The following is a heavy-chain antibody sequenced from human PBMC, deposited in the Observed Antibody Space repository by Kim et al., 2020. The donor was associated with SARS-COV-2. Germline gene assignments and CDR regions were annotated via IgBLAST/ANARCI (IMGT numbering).Heavy chain of an antibody. Sequence: GGSLRLSCAASGFTFSSYSMNWVRQAPGKGLELVSSISSSSSYIYYADSVKGRFTISRDNAKNSLYLQMNSLRAEDTAVYYCARDRYSSSWYAGLDAFDIWGQGTMVTVSS. D-gene: IGHD6-13*01. CDR2: ISSSSSYI. CDR3: ARDRYSSSWYAGLDAFDI. CDR1: GFTFSSYS. J-gene: IGHJ3*02. V-gene: IGHV3-21*01.